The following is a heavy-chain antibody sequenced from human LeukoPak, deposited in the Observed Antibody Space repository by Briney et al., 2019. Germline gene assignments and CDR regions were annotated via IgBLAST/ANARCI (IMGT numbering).Heavy chain of an antibody. CDR2: INPSGGNT. CDR3: AEPAVAGTGGWFDP. J-gene: IGHJ5*02. Sequence: GASVKVPCKASGYTFTSYYMHWVRQAPGQGLEWMGIINPSGGNTSYAQKFQGRVTVTRDTSTSTVYMELSSLRSEDTAVYYCAEPAVAGTGGWFDPWGQGTLVTVSS. CDR1: GYTFTSYY. D-gene: IGHD6-19*01. V-gene: IGHV1-46*01.